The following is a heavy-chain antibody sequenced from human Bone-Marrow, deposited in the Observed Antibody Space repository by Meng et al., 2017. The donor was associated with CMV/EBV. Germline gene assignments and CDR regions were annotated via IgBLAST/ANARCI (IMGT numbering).Heavy chain of an antibody. CDR3: ARGAAAGQLGY. Sequence: QVQLQQWGAGLLKPSATLSLTCAVYGGSFSGYYWSWIRQPPGKGLEWIGEINHSGSTNYNPSLKSRVTISVDTSKNQFSLKLSSVTAADTAVYYCARGAAAGQLGYWGQGTLVTVSS. D-gene: IGHD6-13*01. CDR2: INHSGST. J-gene: IGHJ4*02. CDR1: GGSFSGYY. V-gene: IGHV4-34*01.